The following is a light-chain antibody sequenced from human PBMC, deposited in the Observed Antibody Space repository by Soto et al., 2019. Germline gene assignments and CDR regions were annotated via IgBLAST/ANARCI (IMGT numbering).Light chain of an antibody. CDR3: MQGVKTPHT. CDR2: VAS. V-gene: IGKV2-28*01. J-gene: IGKJ2*01. Sequence: DIVMTQSPLSLAVTPGEPASISCRSSQSLLHSNGYRYLDWYLQKPGQSPQLLIYVASNRASGVPDRFSGSGSDTDFTLKISRVEPEDAGVYYCMQGVKTPHTFGQGTKLENK. CDR1: QSLLHSNGYRY.